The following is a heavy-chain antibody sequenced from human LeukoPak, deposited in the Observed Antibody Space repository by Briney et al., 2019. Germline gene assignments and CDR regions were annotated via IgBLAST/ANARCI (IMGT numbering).Heavy chain of an antibody. V-gene: IGHV4-61*02. CDR1: GGSVSSGSYY. J-gene: IGHJ3*02. Sequence: SETLSLTCTVSGGSVSSGSYYWNWLRQPAGKGLEWIGRIYTSGSINYNPSLESRVTILVDKSKNQFSLELSSVTAADTAVYYCARSPGGSGTRAFDIWGQGTMVTVSS. CDR3: ARSPGGSGTRAFDI. D-gene: IGHD3-10*01. CDR2: IYTSGSI.